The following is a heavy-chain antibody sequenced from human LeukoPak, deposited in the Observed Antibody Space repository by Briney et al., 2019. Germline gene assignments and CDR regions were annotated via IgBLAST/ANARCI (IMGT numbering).Heavy chain of an antibody. V-gene: IGHV5-51*01. J-gene: IGHJ4*02. CDR2: IYPGDSDT. CDR1: GYSFSNDW. D-gene: IGHD2-15*01. Sequence: GESLKISCKGSGYSFSNDWIGWVRQMPGKGLGWMGIIYPGDSDTRYSPSFQGQVTISADKSISTAYLQWSSLEASDTAMYYCARRGCNGGSCYGHWGQGTLVTVSS. CDR3: ARRGCNGGSCYGH.